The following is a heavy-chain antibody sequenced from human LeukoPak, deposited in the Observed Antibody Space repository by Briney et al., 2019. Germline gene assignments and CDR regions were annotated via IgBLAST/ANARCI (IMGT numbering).Heavy chain of an antibody. CDR2: ISPDGNRE. Sequence: GGSLRLSCAASGLIFSSYWMTWVRQGPGKGLEWVATISPDGNRENYVDSVKGRFSISRDNAKNSLFLQMRSLRAEDTAMYYCASTFPYCSSGTCALGGQGTLVTVSS. CDR1: GLIFSSYW. J-gene: IGHJ4*02. CDR3: ASTFPYCSSGTCAL. D-gene: IGHD2-15*01. V-gene: IGHV3-7*01.